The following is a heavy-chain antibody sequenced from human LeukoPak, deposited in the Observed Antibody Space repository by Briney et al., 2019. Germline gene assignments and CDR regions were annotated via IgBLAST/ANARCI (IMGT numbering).Heavy chain of an antibody. D-gene: IGHD1-14*01. Sequence: GGSLRLSCAASGFTFSSFWMSWVRQAPGEGLEWLANIKQDGSEKNYVGSVKGRFTISRDNTKNSVYLQMNSLRGDDTAIYYCARGGTRRPSPFDYWGQGTPVTVSS. CDR3: ARGGTRRPSPFDY. V-gene: IGHV3-7*03. J-gene: IGHJ4*02. CDR1: GFTFSSFW. CDR2: IKQDGSEK.